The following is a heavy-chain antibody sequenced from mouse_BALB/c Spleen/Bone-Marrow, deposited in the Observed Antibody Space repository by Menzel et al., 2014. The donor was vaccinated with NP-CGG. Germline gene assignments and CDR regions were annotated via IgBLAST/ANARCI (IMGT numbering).Heavy chain of an antibody. J-gene: IGHJ4*01. D-gene: IGHD2-10*02. Sequence: EVQRVESGGGLVKPGGSLKLSCAASGFTFSSYAMSWVRQTPEKRLEWVASISSGGSTYYPDSVKGRFTISRDNARNILYLQMISLRSEDTAMYYCAREEYGQKVYAMDYWGQGTSVTVSS. CDR3: AREEYGQKVYAMDY. CDR2: ISSGGST. CDR1: GFTFSSYA. V-gene: IGHV5-6-5*01.